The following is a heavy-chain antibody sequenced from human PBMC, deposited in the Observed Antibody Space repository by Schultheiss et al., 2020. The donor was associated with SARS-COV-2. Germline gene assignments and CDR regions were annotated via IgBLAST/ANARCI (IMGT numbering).Heavy chain of an antibody. J-gene: IGHJ3*02. Sequence: GGSLRLSCAASGFTFSSYDMHWVRQATGKGLEWVSAIGTAGDTYYPGSVKGRFTISRENAKNSLYLQMNSLRAEDTAVYYCANLPPGSSGGDAFDIWGQGTMVTVSS. CDR3: ANLPPGSSGGDAFDI. CDR2: IGTAGDT. CDR1: GFTFSSYD. V-gene: IGHV3-13*01. D-gene: IGHD6-19*01.